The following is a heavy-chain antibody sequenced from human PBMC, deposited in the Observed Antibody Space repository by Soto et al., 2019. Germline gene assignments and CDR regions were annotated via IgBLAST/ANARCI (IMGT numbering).Heavy chain of an antibody. V-gene: IGHV1-69*06. CDR2: IIPIFGTA. Sequence: SSVKVSCKASGGSLSSYAITWVRQAPGQGLEWMGGIIPIFGTAKYAQKFQGRVTITADKSTNTAYMELSSLRSEDTAVYYCARGPGLPDYWGQGTLVTVSS. CDR3: ARGPGLPDY. CDR1: GGSLSSYA. J-gene: IGHJ4*02.